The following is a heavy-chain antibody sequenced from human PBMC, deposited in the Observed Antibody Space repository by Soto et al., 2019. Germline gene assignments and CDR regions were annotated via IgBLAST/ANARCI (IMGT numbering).Heavy chain of an antibody. CDR1: GGSISSGGYY. CDR2: IYYSGST. V-gene: IGHV4-31*03. J-gene: IGHJ5*02. Sequence: SETLSLTCTVSGGSISSGGYYWSWIRQHPGKGLEWIGYIYYSGSTYYNPSLKSRVTISVDTSKNQLSLKLSSVTAADTAVYYCARQGSNYDGGNWFDPWGQGTLVTVYS. D-gene: IGHD4-4*01. CDR3: ARQGSNYDGGNWFDP.